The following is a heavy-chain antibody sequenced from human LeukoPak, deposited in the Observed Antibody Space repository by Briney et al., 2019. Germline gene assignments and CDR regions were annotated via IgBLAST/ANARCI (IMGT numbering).Heavy chain of an antibody. Sequence: GRSLSLSCTASGFTFGDYAMSWFRQAPGKGLEWVGFIRSKAYGGTTEYAASVKGRFTISRDDSKSIAYLQMNSLKTEDKAVYYCTRDLASSGWYFLGVSYYYMDVWGKGTTVTVSS. J-gene: IGHJ6*03. V-gene: IGHV3-49*03. CDR1: GFTFGDYA. CDR2: IRSKAYGGTT. CDR3: TRDLASSGWYFLGVSYYYMDV. D-gene: IGHD6-19*01.